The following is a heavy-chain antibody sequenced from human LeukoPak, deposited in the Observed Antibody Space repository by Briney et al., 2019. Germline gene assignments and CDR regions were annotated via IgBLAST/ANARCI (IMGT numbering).Heavy chain of an antibody. V-gene: IGHV4-4*07. CDR1: GASISSYY. CDR3: ARESPNYGDYGYYYYYMDV. Sequence: SETLSLTCTVSGASISSYYWSWIRQPAGKGLEWIGRIYTSGSTNYNPSLKSRVTISVDTSKNQFSLKLSSVTAADTAVYYCARESPNYGDYGYYYYYMDVWGKGTTVTVSS. J-gene: IGHJ6*03. CDR2: IYTSGST. D-gene: IGHD4-17*01.